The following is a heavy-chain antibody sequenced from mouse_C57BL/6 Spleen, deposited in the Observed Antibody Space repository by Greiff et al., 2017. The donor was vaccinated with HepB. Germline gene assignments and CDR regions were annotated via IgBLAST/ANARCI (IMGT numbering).Heavy chain of an antibody. V-gene: IGHV1-9*01. J-gene: IGHJ3*01. CDR2: ILPGSGST. Sequence: VQLQQSGAELMKPGASVKLSCKATGYTFTGYWIGWVKQRPGHGLEWIGEILPGSGSTNYNEKFKGKATFTADTSSSTAYMQLSRLTTEDSAIYYGASGISERFAYWGQGTLVTVSA. CDR3: ASGISERFAY. CDR1: GYTFTGYW. D-gene: IGHD4-1*01.